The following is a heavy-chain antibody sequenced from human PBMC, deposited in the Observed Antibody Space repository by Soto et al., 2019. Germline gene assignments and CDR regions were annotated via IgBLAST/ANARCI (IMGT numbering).Heavy chain of an antibody. Sequence: SETLSLTCAVYGGSFSGYYWSWIRQPPGKGLEWIGEINHSGSTKYNPSLKSRVTISVDTSKNQFSLKLSSVTAADTAVYYCASPSRFDSSGYYFDSWGQGTQVTVLL. D-gene: IGHD3-22*01. V-gene: IGHV4-34*01. CDR3: ASPSRFDSSGYYFDS. CDR1: GGSFSGYY. J-gene: IGHJ4*02. CDR2: INHSGST.